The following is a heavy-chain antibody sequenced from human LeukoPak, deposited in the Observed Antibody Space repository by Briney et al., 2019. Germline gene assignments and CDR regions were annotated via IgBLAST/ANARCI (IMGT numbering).Heavy chain of an antibody. CDR3: ARDANEKEGFDP. CDR2: INPNSGGT. J-gene: IGHJ5*02. D-gene: IGHD1-1*01. CDR1: GYTFTGYY. Sequence: GASVKVSCKASGYTFTGYYTHWVRQAPGQGLEWMGWINPNSGGTNYAQKFQGRVTMTRDTSISTAYMELSRLRSDDTAVYYCARDANEKEGFDPWGQGTLVTVSS. V-gene: IGHV1-2*02.